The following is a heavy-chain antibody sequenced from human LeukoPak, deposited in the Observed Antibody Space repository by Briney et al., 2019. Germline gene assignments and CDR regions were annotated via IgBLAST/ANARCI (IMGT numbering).Heavy chain of an antibody. D-gene: IGHD4-17*01. Sequence: GGSLRLSCAASGFTFSSYGMHWVRQAPGKGLEWVGRIKSKTDGGTTDYAAPVKGRFTISRDDSKNTLYLQMNSLKTEDTAVYYCTPDGDYVADYWGQGTLVTVSS. CDR2: IKSKTDGGTT. V-gene: IGHV3-15*07. CDR3: TPDGDYVADY. CDR1: GFTFSSYG. J-gene: IGHJ4*02.